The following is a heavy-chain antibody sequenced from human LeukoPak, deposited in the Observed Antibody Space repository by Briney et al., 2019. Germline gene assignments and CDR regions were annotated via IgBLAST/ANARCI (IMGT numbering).Heavy chain of an antibody. CDR2: IIPILGIA. CDR1: GGTFISYT. Sequence: SVKVSCKASGGTFISYTISWVRQAPGQGLEWMGRIIPILGIANYAQKFQGRVTITADKSTSTAYMELSSLRSEDTAVYYCARGPDSITIFGVVITDAFDIWGQGTMVTVSS. CDR3: ARGPDSITIFGVVITDAFDI. D-gene: IGHD3-3*01. J-gene: IGHJ3*02. V-gene: IGHV1-69*02.